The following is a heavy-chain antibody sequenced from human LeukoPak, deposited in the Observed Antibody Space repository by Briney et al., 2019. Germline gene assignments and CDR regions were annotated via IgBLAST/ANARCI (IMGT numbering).Heavy chain of an antibody. Sequence: SETLSLTCAVYGGSFSGYYWSWLRQPPGKGLEWIGEINHSGSTNYNPSLTSRVTISADTSKNQFSLKLSSVTAADTAVYYCARGPAAGTFDYWGQGTLVTVSS. V-gene: IGHV4-34*01. J-gene: IGHJ4*02. CDR1: GGSFSGYY. CDR2: INHSGST. CDR3: ARGPAAGTFDY. D-gene: IGHD6-13*01.